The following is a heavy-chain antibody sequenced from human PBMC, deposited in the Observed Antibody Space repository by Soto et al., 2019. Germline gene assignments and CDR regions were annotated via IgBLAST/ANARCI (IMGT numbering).Heavy chain of an antibody. CDR3: ATPFPPNYYGSGSYPRDV. CDR2: ISGSGGST. V-gene: IGHV3-23*01. D-gene: IGHD3-10*01. CDR1: GFTFSSYA. J-gene: IGHJ6*04. Sequence: EVQLLESGGGLVQPGGSLRLSCAASGFTFSSYAMSWVRQAPGKGLEWVSAISGSGGSTYYADSVKGRFTISRDNSKNTLYLQMNSLRAEDTAVYYCATPFPPNYYGSGSYPRDVWGKGTTVTVSS.